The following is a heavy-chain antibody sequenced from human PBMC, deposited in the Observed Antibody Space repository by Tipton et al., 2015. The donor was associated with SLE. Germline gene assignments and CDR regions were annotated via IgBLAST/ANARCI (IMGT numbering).Heavy chain of an antibody. Sequence: TLSLTCTVSGDSISNGDDYWSWIRQPPGKGLEWIGNINTGGGTYRNPSLMSRVTISVDTSKTQFSLIVTSVTAADTAVYYCVRGPWAYYYYMDVWGKGTKVTVSS. CDR2: INTGGGT. J-gene: IGHJ6*03. V-gene: IGHV4-39*07. CDR1: GDSISNGDDY. CDR3: VRGPWAYYYYMDV. D-gene: IGHD7-27*01.